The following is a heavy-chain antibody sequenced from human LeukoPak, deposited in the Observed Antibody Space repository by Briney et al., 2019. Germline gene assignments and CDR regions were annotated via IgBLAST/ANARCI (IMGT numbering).Heavy chain of an antibody. CDR2: TYYRSKWSN. J-gene: IGHJ4*02. V-gene: IGHV6-1*01. CDR3: ARVRSGIFEY. Sequence: QTLSLTCAISGDSVSSNRVTWNWIRQSPSRGLEWLGRTYYRSKWSNDYAESVKSRIIINPDTSKNQFSLQLNSVTPEDTAVYYCARVRSGIFEYWGQGILVTVSP. CDR1: GDSVSSNRVT. D-gene: IGHD3-10*01.